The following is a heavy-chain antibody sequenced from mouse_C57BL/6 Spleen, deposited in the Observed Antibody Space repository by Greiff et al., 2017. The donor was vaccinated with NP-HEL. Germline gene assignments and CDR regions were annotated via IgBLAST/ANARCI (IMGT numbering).Heavy chain of an antibody. CDR3: ARETFGY. Sequence: QVQLQQPGAELVKPGASVKLSCKASGYTFTSYWMQWVKQRPGQGLEWIGEIDPSDSYTNYNQKFKGKATLTVDTSSSTAYMQLSSLTSEDSAVYYCARETFGYWGQGTTLTVSS. CDR2: IDPSDSYT. V-gene: IGHV1-50*01. CDR1: GYTFTSYW. J-gene: IGHJ2*01.